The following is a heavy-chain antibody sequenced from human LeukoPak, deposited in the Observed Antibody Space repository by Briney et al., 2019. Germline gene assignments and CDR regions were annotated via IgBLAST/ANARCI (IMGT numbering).Heavy chain of an antibody. CDR3: ARDGYTSGWFF. Sequence: GGSLRLSCAASGFTFSSYNMNWVRQAPGKGLEWVAYISSGSSTIHYADSVRGRFTISRDNVKNSLYLQMNSLRAEDTAVYYCARDGYTSGWFFWGQGTMVTVSS. CDR2: ISSGSSTI. J-gene: IGHJ3*01. V-gene: IGHV3-48*01. D-gene: IGHD6-19*01. CDR1: GFTFSSYN.